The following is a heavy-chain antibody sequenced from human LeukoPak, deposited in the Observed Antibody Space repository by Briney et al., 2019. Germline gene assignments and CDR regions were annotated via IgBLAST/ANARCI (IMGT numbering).Heavy chain of an antibody. D-gene: IGHD1-26*01. CDR1: GFTFSSFG. J-gene: IGHJ4*02. V-gene: IGHV3-53*01. CDR2: IFSGGST. Sequence: PGRSLRLSCAASGFTFSSFGMYWVRRAPGKGLEWVSVIFSGGSTYYADSVKGRFAISRDNAKNTLFLQMNSLRAEDTAVYYCAGRMTSGFYWGQGTLVTVSS. CDR3: AGRMTSGFY.